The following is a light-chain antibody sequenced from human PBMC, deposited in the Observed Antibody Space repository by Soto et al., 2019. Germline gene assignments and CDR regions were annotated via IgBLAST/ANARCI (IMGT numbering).Light chain of an antibody. J-gene: IGKJ5*01. CDR3: KQANSFPIT. CDR2: AAS. Sequence: DIQMTQSPASVSASVGDSLTITCRASQGITRWLAWYQQKPGKAPKLLIYAASSLQSGVQPRYSGSGYGTDFTLTIRSLQPEDFATYYCKQANSFPITFGQGTRLEIK. CDR1: QGITRW. V-gene: IGKV1-12*01.